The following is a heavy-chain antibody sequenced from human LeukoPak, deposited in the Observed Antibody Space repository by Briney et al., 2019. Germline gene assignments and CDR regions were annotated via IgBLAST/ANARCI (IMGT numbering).Heavy chain of an antibody. J-gene: IGHJ4*02. CDR1: GFTFDDYA. V-gene: IGHV3-9*01. Sequence: GGSLRLSCAASGFTFDDYAMHWVRQAPGKGLEWVSGISWNSGSIGYADSVKGRFTISRDNAKNSLYLQMNSLRAEDTALYYCAKGLWFGECHPFDYWGQGTLVTVSS. D-gene: IGHD3-10*01. CDR2: ISWNSGSI. CDR3: AKGLWFGECHPFDY.